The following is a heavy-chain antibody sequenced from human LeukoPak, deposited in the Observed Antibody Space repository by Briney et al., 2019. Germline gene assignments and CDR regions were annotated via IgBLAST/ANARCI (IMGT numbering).Heavy chain of an antibody. J-gene: IGHJ3*02. CDR3: ARARDSSSWYDAFDI. V-gene: IGHV3-30*04. CDR2: ISYDGSNK. Sequence: GGSLRLSCAASGFTFSSYEMNWVRQAPGKGLEWVAVISYDGSNKYYADSVKGRFTISRDNSKNTLYLQMNSLRAEDTAVYYCARARDSSSWYDAFDIWGQGTMVTVSS. CDR1: GFTFSSYE. D-gene: IGHD6-13*01.